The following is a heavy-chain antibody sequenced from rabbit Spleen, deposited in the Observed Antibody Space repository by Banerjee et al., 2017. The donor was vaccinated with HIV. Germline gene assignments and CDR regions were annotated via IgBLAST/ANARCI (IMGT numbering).Heavy chain of an antibody. J-gene: IGHJ4*01. D-gene: IGHD2-1*01. CDR2: IVGGSGGST. CDR3: ARDDYDDSLYYML. CDR1: GFSFSSGYW. V-gene: IGHV1S45*01. Sequence: QEQLVESGGGLVKPGASLTLTCKASGFSFSSGYWMSWVRQAPGKGLEWIACIVGGSGGSTYYASWAKGRFTISETSSTTVTLQMTSLTAADTATYFCARDDYDDSLYYMLWGQGTLSPS.